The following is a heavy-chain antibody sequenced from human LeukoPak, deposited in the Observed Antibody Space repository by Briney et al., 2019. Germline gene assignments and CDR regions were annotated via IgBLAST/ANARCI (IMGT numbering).Heavy chain of an antibody. CDR3: VRDKGSGWSWASNDNWFDP. J-gene: IGHJ5*02. CDR1: GFTFSSYS. CDR2: ISSSSSYI. V-gene: IGHV3-21*04. Sequence: GGSLRLSCAASGFTFSSYSMNWVRQAPGKGLEWVSSISSSSSYIYYADSVKGRFTISRDNAKNSLYLQMNSLRAEDTALYYCVRDKGSGWSWASNDNWFDPWGQGTLVTVSS. D-gene: IGHD6-19*01.